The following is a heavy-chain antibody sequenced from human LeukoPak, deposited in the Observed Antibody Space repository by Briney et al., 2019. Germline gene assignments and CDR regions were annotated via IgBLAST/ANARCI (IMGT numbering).Heavy chain of an antibody. CDR3: ARDHGSSWYPADNWFDP. D-gene: IGHD6-13*01. CDR1: SFTSYW. V-gene: IGHV4-39*07. Sequence: SFTSYWIGWIRQPPGKGLEWIGSIYYSGSTYYNPSLKSRVTISVDTSKNQFSLKLSSVTAADTAVYYCARDHGSSWYPADNWFDPWGQGTLVTVSS. J-gene: IGHJ5*02. CDR2: IYYSGST.